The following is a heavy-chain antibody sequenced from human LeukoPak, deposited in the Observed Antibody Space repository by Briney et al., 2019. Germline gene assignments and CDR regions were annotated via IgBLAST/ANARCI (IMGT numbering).Heavy chain of an antibody. CDR2: INPNSGGT. CDR1: GYTFTGYY. Sequence: GASVKVSCKASGYTFTGYYIHWVRQAPGQGLEWMGWINPNSGGTNYAQKFQGRVTITADKSTSTAYMELSSLRSEDTAVYYCAREPSTTVTTLFDYWGQGTLVTVSS. CDR3: AREPSTTVTTLFDY. D-gene: IGHD4-17*01. V-gene: IGHV1-2*02. J-gene: IGHJ4*02.